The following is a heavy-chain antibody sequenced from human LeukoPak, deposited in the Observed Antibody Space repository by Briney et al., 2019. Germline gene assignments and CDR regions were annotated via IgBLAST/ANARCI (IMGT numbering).Heavy chain of an antibody. D-gene: IGHD6-6*01. CDR1: GFTFNNYA. CDR2: ISSGGST. Sequence: AGGSLRLSCAAAGFTFNNYAMSWVRQAPGKGLKWVSGISSGGSTYYVDSVKGRFTISRDNSKNTLFLQMNSLRAEDTAVYYCAKDTYSSSPYYFDYWGQGTLVTVSS. CDR3: AKDTYSSSPYYFDY. V-gene: IGHV3-23*01. J-gene: IGHJ4*02.